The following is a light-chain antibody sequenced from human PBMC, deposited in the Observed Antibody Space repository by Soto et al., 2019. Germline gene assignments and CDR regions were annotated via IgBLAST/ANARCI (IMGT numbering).Light chain of an antibody. V-gene: IGKV3-11*01. J-gene: IGKJ5*01. CDR1: QSVSSY. CDR3: QQRSNWPPIT. Sequence: EIVLTQSPATLSLSPGERATLSCMASQSVSSYLAWYQQKPGQAPRLLIYDASNRATGIPARFSGSGSGTDFTLTINSLEPEDFAVYYCQQRSNWPPITFGQGTRLEIK. CDR2: DAS.